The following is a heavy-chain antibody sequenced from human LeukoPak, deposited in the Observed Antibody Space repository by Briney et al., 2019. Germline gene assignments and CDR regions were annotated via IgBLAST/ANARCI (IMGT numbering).Heavy chain of an antibody. V-gene: IGHV3-48*03. CDR2: ISSSGSTI. CDR3: ARAYYDYVWGSYQPYNWFDP. J-gene: IGHJ5*02. CDR1: GFTFSSYE. D-gene: IGHD3-16*02. Sequence: GGSLRLSCAASGFTFSSYEMNWVRQAPGKGLEWGSYISSSGSTIYYADSVKGRFTISRDNAKNSLYLQMNSLRAEDTAVYYCARAYYDYVWGSYQPYNWFDPWGQGTLVTVSS.